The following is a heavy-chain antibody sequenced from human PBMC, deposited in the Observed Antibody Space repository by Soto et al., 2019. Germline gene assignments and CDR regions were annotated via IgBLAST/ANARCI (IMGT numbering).Heavy chain of an antibody. J-gene: IGHJ3*02. CDR3: ARDPRIAAAGTAFDI. V-gene: IGHV4-59*01. Sequence: SETLSLTCTVSGGSISSYYWSWIRQPPGKGLEWIGYIYYSGSTNYNPSLKSRVTISVDTSKNQFSLKLSSVTAADTAVYYCARDPRIAAAGTAFDIWGKGTMVTVSS. D-gene: IGHD6-13*01. CDR2: IYYSGST. CDR1: GGSISSYY.